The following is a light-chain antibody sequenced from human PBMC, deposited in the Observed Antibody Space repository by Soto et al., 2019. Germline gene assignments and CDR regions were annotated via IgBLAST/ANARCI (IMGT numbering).Light chain of an antibody. Sequence: DIVMTQSPDSLAVSLGERATINCKSSQSVLYSSNNKNYLAWYQQKPGQPPKLLIYWASTRESGVPDRFSGSGSGTDFTLTISSLQAEDVTVYYCQQYYSLLTFGRGTKVEIK. CDR3: QQYYSLLT. V-gene: IGKV4-1*01. CDR1: QSVLYSSNNKNY. J-gene: IGKJ4*01. CDR2: WAS.